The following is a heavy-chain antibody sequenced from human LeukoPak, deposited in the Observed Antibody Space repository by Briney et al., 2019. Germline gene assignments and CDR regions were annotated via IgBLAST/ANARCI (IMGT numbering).Heavy chain of an antibody. V-gene: IGHV3-21*01. CDR1: GFTFSSYS. CDR2: ISSSSSYI. D-gene: IGHD3-10*01. J-gene: IGHJ4*02. Sequence: GGSLRLSCAASGFTFSSYSMNWVRQAPGKGLEWVSSISSSSSYIYYADSVKGRFTISRDNTKNSLYLQMNSLRAEDTAVYYCAREDSYYYGSGSYPFDYWGQGTLVTVSS. CDR3: AREDSYYYGSGSYPFDY.